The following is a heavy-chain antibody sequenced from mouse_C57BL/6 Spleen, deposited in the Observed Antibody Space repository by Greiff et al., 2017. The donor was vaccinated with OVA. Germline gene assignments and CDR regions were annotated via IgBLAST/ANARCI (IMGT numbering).Heavy chain of an antibody. CDR1: GFSLTSYA. CDR2: IWTGGGT. CDR3: ARATTVVADWYFDV. D-gene: IGHD1-1*01. J-gene: IGHJ1*03. V-gene: IGHV2-9-1*01. Sequence: QVQLQQSGPGLVAPSQSLSITCTVSGFSLTSYAISWVRQPPGKGLEWLGVIWTGGGTNYNSALKSRLSISKDNSKSQVFLKMNSLQTDDTARYYCARATTVVADWYFDVWGTGTTVTVSS.